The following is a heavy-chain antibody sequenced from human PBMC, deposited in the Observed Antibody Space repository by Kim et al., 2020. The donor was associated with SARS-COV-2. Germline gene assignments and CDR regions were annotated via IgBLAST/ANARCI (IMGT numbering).Heavy chain of an antibody. D-gene: IGHD1-1*01. CDR1: GGSISSSSYY. CDR3: ARDFRRGTAGGRPFDY. CDR2: IYYSGST. V-gene: IGHV4-39*07. Sequence: SETLSLTCTVSGGSISSSSYYWGWIRQPPGKGLEWIGSIYYSGSTYYNPSLKSRVTISVDTSKNQFSLKLSSVTAADTAVYYCARDFRRGTAGGRPFDYWGQGTLVTVSS. J-gene: IGHJ4*02.